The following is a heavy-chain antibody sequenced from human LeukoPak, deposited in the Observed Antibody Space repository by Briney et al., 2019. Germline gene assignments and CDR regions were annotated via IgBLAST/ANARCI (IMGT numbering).Heavy chain of an antibody. CDR1: GFTFSSYY. Sequence: GGSLRLSCAASGFTFSSYYMSWIRQAPGKGLEWVSYISSSSGYTNYADSVKGRFTISKDNAKNSLYLQMNSLRAEDTAVYYCARAVRGLVASDLWGRGTLVTVSS. D-gene: IGHD2-21*01. CDR3: ARAVRGLVASDL. J-gene: IGHJ2*01. V-gene: IGHV3-11*06. CDR2: ISSSSGYT.